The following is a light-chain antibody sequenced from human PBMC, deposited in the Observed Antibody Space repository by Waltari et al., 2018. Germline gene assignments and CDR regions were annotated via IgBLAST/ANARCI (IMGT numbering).Light chain of an antibody. Sequence: QSALTQPASVSGSPGQSLTISCVGTSNDVGGYTFVSWYQQHPGNVPKLMIYDVSKRPSGISYRFSGSKSGNTASLTISGLQAEDEADYYCCSYVGGGTLVFGGGTSVTVL. CDR3: CSYVGGGTLV. J-gene: IGLJ2*01. V-gene: IGLV2-23*02. CDR1: SNDVGGYTF. CDR2: DVS.